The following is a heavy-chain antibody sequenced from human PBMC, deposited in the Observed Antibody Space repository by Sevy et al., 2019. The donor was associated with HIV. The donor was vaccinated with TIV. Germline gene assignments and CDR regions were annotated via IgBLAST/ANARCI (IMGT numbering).Heavy chain of an antibody. CDR2: IRSRSSTI. CDR1: GFTFSSYS. V-gene: IGHV3-48*01. J-gene: IGHJ4*02. D-gene: IGHD3-16*01. CDR3: ARTITFGEVSADH. Sequence: GGSLRLSCAASGFTFSSYSMNWVRQAPGKELEWVSYIRSRSSTIYYADSVKGRFTISRDNAKNSLYLQMNSLMAEDTAVYYCARTITFGEVSADHWGQGTLVTVSS.